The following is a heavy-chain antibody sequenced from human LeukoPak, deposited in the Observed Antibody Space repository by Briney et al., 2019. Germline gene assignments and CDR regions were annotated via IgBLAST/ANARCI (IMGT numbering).Heavy chain of an antibody. CDR2: IYYSGST. D-gene: IGHD6-13*01. Sequence: SQTLSPTCTVAGASISSYYWSWVRQPPGKGLEWHGFIYYSGSTNYNPSLKSRVTISVDMSQNQFSLKLSSVTAADTAVYYCARLYSSSLGRVFDYWGQGTLVTVSS. CDR3: ARLYSSSLGRVFDY. V-gene: IGHV4-59*01. CDR1: GASISSYY. J-gene: IGHJ4*02.